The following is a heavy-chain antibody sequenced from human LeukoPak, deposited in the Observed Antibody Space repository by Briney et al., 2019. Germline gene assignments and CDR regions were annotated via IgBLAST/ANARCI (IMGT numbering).Heavy chain of an antibody. V-gene: IGHV3-21*01. CDR1: GFTFSSYS. CDR2: ISSSSSYI. D-gene: IGHD2-2*01. CDR3: ARDHCSSTSCYVRWFDP. J-gene: IGHJ5*02. Sequence: GGSLRLSCAASGFTFSSYSMNWVRQAPGKGLEWVSSISSSSSYIYYADSVKGRFTISRDNAKNSLYLQMNSLRAEGTAVYYCARDHCSSTSCYVRWFDPWGQGTLATVSS.